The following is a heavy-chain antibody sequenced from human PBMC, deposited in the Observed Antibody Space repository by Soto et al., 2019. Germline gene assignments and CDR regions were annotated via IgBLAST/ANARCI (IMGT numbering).Heavy chain of an antibody. J-gene: IGHJ4*02. Sequence: GGSLRLSFVASGFTFNNAWMNWVRQAPGKGLEWVGRIKSKTDGGTTDYAALVKGRFTISRDDSKTTLYLQINGLKTEDTAVYYCTTAENYYDSSSFDYWGQGTLVTVSS. CDR3: TTAENYYDSSSFDY. D-gene: IGHD3-22*01. CDR2: IKSKTDGGTT. V-gene: IGHV3-15*01. CDR1: GFTFNNAW.